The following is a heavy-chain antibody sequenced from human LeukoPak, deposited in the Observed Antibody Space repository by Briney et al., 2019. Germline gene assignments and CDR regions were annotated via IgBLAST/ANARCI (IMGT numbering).Heavy chain of an antibody. Sequence: PGGSLRLSCAASGFTFSSYSMNWVRQTPGKGLEWVSSISSSSSYIYYADSVKGRFTISRDNAKNALYLQMNSLRADDTAVYYCARDPISSSALDYWGQGTLVTVSS. V-gene: IGHV3-21*01. CDR1: GFTFSSYS. D-gene: IGHD6-6*01. CDR3: ARDPISSSALDY. CDR2: ISSSSSYI. J-gene: IGHJ4*02.